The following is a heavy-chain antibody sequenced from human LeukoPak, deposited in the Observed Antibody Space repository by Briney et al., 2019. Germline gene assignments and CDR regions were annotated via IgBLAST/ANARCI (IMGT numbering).Heavy chain of an antibody. Sequence: SGGSLRLSCAASGFTFSSYAMHWVRQAPGKGLEWVAVISYDGSNKYYADSVKGRFTISRDNSKNTLYLQMNSLRAEDTAVYYCARDQDYDSSGYYYWGQGILVTVSS. V-gene: IGHV3-30-3*01. CDR1: GFTFSSYA. J-gene: IGHJ4*02. D-gene: IGHD3-22*01. CDR2: ISYDGSNK. CDR3: ARDQDYDSSGYYY.